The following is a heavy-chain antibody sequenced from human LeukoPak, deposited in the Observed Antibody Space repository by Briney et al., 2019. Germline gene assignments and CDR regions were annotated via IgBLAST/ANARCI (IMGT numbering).Heavy chain of an antibody. J-gene: IGHJ6*02. Sequence: ASVKVSCKASGYTFTSYYMHWVRQAPGQGLEWMGIINPSGGSTSYAQKFQGRVTMTRDTSTSTVCMELSSLRSEDTAVYYCARDLEQWLVRNGMDVWGQGTTVTVSS. CDR1: GYTFTSYY. CDR2: INPSGGST. D-gene: IGHD6-19*01. CDR3: ARDLEQWLVRNGMDV. V-gene: IGHV1-46*01.